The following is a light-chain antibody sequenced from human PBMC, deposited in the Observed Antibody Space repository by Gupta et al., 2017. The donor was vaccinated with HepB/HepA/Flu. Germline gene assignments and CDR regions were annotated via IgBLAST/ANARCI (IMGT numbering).Light chain of an antibody. J-gene: IGKJ5*01. V-gene: IGKV3-15*01. CDR2: GAS. CDR1: QSVSRN. CDR3: QQENNGHPTIT. Sequence: EIVMTQSPATLSVSPGERATLSCRASQSVSRNLAWYQQKPGQAPRLLIYGASTRATGSNARCSGSGAGTECNITIISRQSEDFAVYYCQQENNGHPTITFGQGTRLEIK.